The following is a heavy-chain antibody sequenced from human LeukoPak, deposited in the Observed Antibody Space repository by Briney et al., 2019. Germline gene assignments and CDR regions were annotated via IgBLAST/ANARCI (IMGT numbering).Heavy chain of an antibody. D-gene: IGHD2-21*02. CDR1: GFTFSSYS. Sequence: SGGSLRLSCAASGFTFSSYSMNWVRQAPGKGLEWVSSISSSSSYIYYADSVKGRFTISRDNAKNSLYLQMNSLRAEDTAVYYCARYCGGDCYANYWGQGTLVTVSS. CDR2: ISSSSSYI. CDR3: ARYCGGDCYANY. V-gene: IGHV3-21*01. J-gene: IGHJ4*02.